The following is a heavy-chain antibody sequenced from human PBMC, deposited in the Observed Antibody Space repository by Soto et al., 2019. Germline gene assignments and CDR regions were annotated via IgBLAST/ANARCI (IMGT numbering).Heavy chain of an antibody. CDR2: IYWDGES. CDR1: GFSFTTTRMG. D-gene: IGHD1-1*01. J-gene: IGHJ4*02. CDR3: AHRDSTGTTTYFDS. Sequence: SGPTLVNPTETLTLTCTFSGFSFTTTRMGVGWARQPPGKALEWLAIIYWDGESRYNTLLVRRLTLTEDTSKNQVVLTMTNMDPKDTATYYCAHRDSTGTTTYFDSWGQGIPVTVSS. V-gene: IGHV2-5*02.